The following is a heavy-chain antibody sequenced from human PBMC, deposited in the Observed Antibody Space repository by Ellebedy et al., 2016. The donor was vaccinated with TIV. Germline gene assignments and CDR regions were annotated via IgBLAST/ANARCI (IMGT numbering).Heavy chain of an antibody. CDR1: GFRFGDYG. V-gene: IGHV3-20*04. CDR2: INWNGDDI. D-gene: IGHD6-13*01. Sequence: PGGSLRLSCAASGFRFGDYGMNWVRQAPGKGLEWVSGINWNGDDIGYGDSAKGRFTISRDNAKNSLFLQMNSLRVDDTALYYCVRGFSSSWYARFSDWGQGTVVTVS. CDR3: VRGFSSSWYARFSD. J-gene: IGHJ4*02.